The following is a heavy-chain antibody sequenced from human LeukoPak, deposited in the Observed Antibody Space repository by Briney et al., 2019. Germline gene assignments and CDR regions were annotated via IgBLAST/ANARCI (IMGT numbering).Heavy chain of an antibody. CDR3: ATSASEPYYFYYGLHV. CDR2: IYFDDSET. CDR1: EYIFSSYW. Sequence: GESLKISCRISEYIFSSYWVVWVRPMPGKGLEWMGVIYFDDSETKYSPSFYGLVTISADKSIDTAYLQWSSLKASDTATYYCATSASEPYYFYYGLHVWGLGTTVSV. J-gene: IGHJ6*02. D-gene: IGHD1-14*01. V-gene: IGHV5-51*01.